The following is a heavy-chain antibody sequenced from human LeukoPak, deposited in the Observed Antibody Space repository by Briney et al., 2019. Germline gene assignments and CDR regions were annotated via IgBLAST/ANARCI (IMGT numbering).Heavy chain of an antibody. CDR3: ARSYYDFWSGPFDY. D-gene: IGHD3-3*01. CDR2: IYTSGST. Sequence: SETLSLTCTVSGGSISSYYWSWIRQPAGKGLEWIGRIYTSGSTNYNPSLKSRVTMSVDTSKNQFSLKLSSVTAADTAVYYCARSYYDFWSGPFDYWGQGTLVTVSS. V-gene: IGHV4-4*07. J-gene: IGHJ4*02. CDR1: GGSISSYY.